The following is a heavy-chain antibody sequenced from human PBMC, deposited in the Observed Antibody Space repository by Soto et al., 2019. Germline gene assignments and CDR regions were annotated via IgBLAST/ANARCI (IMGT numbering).Heavy chain of an antibody. D-gene: IGHD3-22*01. Sequence: SVKVSCKASGGTFSSYAISWVRQAPGQGLEWMGGIIPIFGTANYAQKFQGRVTTTADESTSTAYMELSSLRSEDTAVYYCARDRYYDSSGPPGGMDVWGQGTTVTVSS. CDR2: IIPIFGTA. CDR1: GGTFSSYA. J-gene: IGHJ6*02. V-gene: IGHV1-69*13. CDR3: ARDRYYDSSGPPGGMDV.